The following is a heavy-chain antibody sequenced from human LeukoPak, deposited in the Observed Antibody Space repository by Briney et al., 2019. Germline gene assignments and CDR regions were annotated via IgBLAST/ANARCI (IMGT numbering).Heavy chain of an antibody. CDR3: ASARHLRQQFCSSTSCYSPDAFDI. CDR1: GGTFSSYT. D-gene: IGHD2-2*02. Sequence: SVKVSCKASGGTFSSYTISWVRQAPGHGLEWMGRFIPILGIAKYAQKFQGRVTITADKSTSTAYMELSSLRSEDTAVYYCASARHLRQQFCSSTSCYSPDAFDIWGQGTMVTVSS. V-gene: IGHV1-69*02. CDR2: FIPILGIA. J-gene: IGHJ3*02.